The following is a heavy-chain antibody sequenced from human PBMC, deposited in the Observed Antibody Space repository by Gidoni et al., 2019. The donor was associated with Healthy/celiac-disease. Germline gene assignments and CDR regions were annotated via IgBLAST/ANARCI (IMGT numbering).Heavy chain of an antibody. D-gene: IGHD3-3*01. V-gene: IGHV3-33*01. Sequence: QVQLVESGGGVVQPGRSLRLSCAASGFTFSSYGMHWVRQAPGKGLAWVAVIWYDGSNKYYADSVKGRFTISRDNSKNTLYLQMNSLRAEDTAVYYCARPLREITIFEMDVWGQGTTVTVSS. J-gene: IGHJ6*02. CDR1: GFTFSSYG. CDR2: IWYDGSNK. CDR3: ARPLREITIFEMDV.